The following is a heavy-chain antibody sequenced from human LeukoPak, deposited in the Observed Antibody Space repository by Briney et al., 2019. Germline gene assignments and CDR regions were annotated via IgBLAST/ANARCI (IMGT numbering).Heavy chain of an antibody. CDR3: ARAGCSSSTCYLRRSWFDP. CDR2: IITSSRYI. J-gene: IGHJ5*02. Sequence: PGGSLRLSCAASGFTLSNDMNWVRHAPRKGLECVSSIITSSRYIYHKDPVRARFTIPRDDAKTSLYLEMKSMRAEDTAVYYCARAGCSSSTCYLRRSWFDPWGQGNLVTVSS. D-gene: IGHD2-2*01. V-gene: IGHV3-21*01. CDR1: GFTLSND.